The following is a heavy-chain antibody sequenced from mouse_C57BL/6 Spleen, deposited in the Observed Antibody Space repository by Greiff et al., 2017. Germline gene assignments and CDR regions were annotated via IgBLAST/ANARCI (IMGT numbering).Heavy chain of an antibody. J-gene: IGHJ1*03. D-gene: IGHD1-1*01. V-gene: IGHV1-22*01. CDR2: INPNNGGT. Sequence: EVQLQQSGPELVKPGASVKMSCKASGYTFTDYNMHWVKQSHGKSLEWIGYINPNNGGTSYNQQFKGKATLTVNKSSSTAYMELRSLTSEDSAVYYCARGCITTVVATNFDVWGTGTTVTVSS. CDR3: ARGCITTVVATNFDV. CDR1: GYTFTDYN.